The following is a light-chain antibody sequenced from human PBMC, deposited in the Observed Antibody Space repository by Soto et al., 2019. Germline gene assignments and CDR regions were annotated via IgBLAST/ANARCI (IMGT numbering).Light chain of an antibody. V-gene: IGLV2-18*01. Sequence: LAQPPSVSGSPGQSVTISCTGTSTDFVSYNRVSWYQQPPGTAPKLMIYEVSKRPSGVPDRFSGSKSGNTASLTISGLQAADEADYYCSLYTSENAYVFGTGTKVTVL. J-gene: IGLJ1*01. CDR2: EVS. CDR3: SLYTSENAYV. CDR1: STDFVSYNR.